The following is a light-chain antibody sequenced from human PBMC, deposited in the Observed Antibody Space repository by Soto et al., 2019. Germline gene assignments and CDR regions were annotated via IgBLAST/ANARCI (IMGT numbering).Light chain of an antibody. CDR2: DAS. CDR1: QDIKNY. CDR3: QHYDSVPCT. J-gene: IGKJ2*02. V-gene: IGKV1-33*01. Sequence: DIQLTQSPSSVSASVGDRVTITCQASQDIKNYLIWYQQKPGKAPNLLIYDASTLGTGVSSRFSGSGSGTDFNFTITNLQPEDIATYFCQHYDSVPCTFGQGTRLEIK.